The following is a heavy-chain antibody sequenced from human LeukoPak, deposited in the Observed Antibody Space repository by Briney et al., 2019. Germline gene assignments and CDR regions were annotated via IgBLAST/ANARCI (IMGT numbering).Heavy chain of an antibody. V-gene: IGHV3-7*01. J-gene: IGHJ4*02. Sequence: GGSLRLSCAASGFTISSYGMTWLRQAPGKGLEWVAYIKEDGSENFYVGSVKGRFTISRDNARKSVYLQMNSLRVEDTAVYYCARGAGVFFDNWGQGTLVTVSS. CDR1: GFTISSYG. CDR2: IKEDGSEN. D-gene: IGHD3-10*01. CDR3: ARGAGVFFDN.